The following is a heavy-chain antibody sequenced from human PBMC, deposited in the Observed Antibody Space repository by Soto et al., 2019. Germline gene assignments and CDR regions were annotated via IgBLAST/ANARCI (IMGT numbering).Heavy chain of an antibody. J-gene: IGHJ4*02. CDR3: GRHCYDYLDN. V-gene: IGHV5-51*01. CDR1: GYSFTNYW. Sequence: HWDSLKISCKASGYSFTNYWIGWVRQMPGKGLEWVGIIYPGDSDARYSPSFQGQVTISVDKSINTAYLQWSSLKASDTAMYYCGRHCYDYLDNWGRGTLVTVSS. CDR2: IYPGDSDA. D-gene: IGHD3-16*01.